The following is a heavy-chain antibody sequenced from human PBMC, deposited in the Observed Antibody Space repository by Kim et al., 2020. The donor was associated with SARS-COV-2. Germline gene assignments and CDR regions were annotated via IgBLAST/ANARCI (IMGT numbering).Heavy chain of an antibody. D-gene: IGHD3-10*01. CDR2: IYYSGST. CDR1: GGSISSSSYY. Sequence: SETLSLTCTVSGGSISSSSYYWGWIRQPPGKGLEWIGSIYYSGSTYYNPSLKSRVTISVDTSKNQFSLKLSSVTAADTAVYYCARQTLLIGVWFGFKPDAFDIWGQGTMVTVSS. CDR3: ARQTLLIGVWFGFKPDAFDI. J-gene: IGHJ3*02. V-gene: IGHV4-39*01.